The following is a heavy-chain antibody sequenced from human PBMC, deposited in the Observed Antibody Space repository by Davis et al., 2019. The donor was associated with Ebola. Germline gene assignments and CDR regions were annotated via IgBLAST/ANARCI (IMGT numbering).Heavy chain of an antibody. Sequence: PSETLSLTCAVYGGSFSGYYWSWIRQPPGKGLEWIGSIYHSGSTYYNPSLKSRVTISVDTSKNQFSLKLSSVTAADTAVYYCARQWGRRGNWFDPWGQGTLVTVSS. D-gene: IGHD3-16*01. V-gene: IGHV4-34*01. CDR1: GGSFSGYY. CDR2: IYHSGST. CDR3: ARQWGRRGNWFDP. J-gene: IGHJ5*02.